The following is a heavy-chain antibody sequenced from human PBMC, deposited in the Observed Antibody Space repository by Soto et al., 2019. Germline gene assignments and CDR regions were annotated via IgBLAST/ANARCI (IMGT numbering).Heavy chain of an antibody. D-gene: IGHD3-10*01. V-gene: IGHV4-59*04. J-gene: IGHJ4*02. CDR1: GGSISSYY. CDR3: AGVGDYYAY. CDR2: IYYSGST. Sequence: SETLSLTCTVSGGSISSYYWSWIRQPPGKGLEWIGYIYYSGSTYYNPSLKSRVTISVDTSKNQFSLKLSSVTAADTAVYYCAGVGDYYAYWGQGTLVTVSS.